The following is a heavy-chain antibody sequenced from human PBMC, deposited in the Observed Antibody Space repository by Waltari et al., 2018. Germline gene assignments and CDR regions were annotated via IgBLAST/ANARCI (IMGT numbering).Heavy chain of an antibody. V-gene: IGHV3-11*04. Sequence: QVQLVESGGGLVKPGGSLRLSCAASGFTFSDYYMSWIRQAPGKGLEWVSYISSSGSTINYADYVKGRFTISRDNGKNSLYLQMNSLRAEDTAVYYCALGLEEVICSGGSCYRGPLYYGMDVWGQGTTVTVSS. J-gene: IGHJ6*02. D-gene: IGHD2-15*01. CDR2: ISSSGSTI. CDR1: GFTFSDYY. CDR3: ALGLEEVICSGGSCYRGPLYYGMDV.